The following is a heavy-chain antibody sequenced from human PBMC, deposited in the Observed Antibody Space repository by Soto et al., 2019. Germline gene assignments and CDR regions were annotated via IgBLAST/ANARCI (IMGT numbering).Heavy chain of an antibody. D-gene: IGHD1-1*01. CDR3: ASWHEREHAYDV. CDR1: GLTVSGKKY. V-gene: IGHV3-53*01. J-gene: IGHJ3*01. Sequence: DVQLVESGGGLIQPGESLRLSCAAFGLTVSGKKYVAWVRQAPGKGLEWVSAIYDVDGSFYADSVKGRFTTSSDSSKTPVYLQMNGLRPDDTAVYYCASWHEREHAYDVWGQGTTVTVSS. CDR2: IYDVDGS.